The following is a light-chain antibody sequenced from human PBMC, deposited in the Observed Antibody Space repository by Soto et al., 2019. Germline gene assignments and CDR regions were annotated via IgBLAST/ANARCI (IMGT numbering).Light chain of an antibody. J-gene: IGKJ1*01. CDR1: QSVSSK. CDR3: QQYNDWPPTWT. Sequence: EIVMTQSPATLPVSPGERATISCRASQSVSSKLAWYQQKPGQAPRVLIYGASTRATGIPARFSGSGSGTEFTLTISSLQSEDFAVYYCQQYNDWPPTWTFGQGTKV. CDR2: GAS. V-gene: IGKV3-15*01.